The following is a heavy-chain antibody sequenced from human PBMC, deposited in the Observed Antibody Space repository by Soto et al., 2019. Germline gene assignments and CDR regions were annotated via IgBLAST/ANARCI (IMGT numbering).Heavy chain of an antibody. D-gene: IGHD3-10*01. CDR3: EGWLS. CDR1: GFTFDDYA. V-gene: IGHV3-9*01. Sequence: EVQLVESGGGLVQPGRSLRLSCAASGFTFDDYAMHWVRQAPGKGLEWVSGISWHSGSIGYADSVKGRFTISRYNAKNSLYLQMNSLSGEDTALYSCEGWLSWGQGNLVTVCS. CDR2: ISWHSGSI. J-gene: IGHJ1*01.